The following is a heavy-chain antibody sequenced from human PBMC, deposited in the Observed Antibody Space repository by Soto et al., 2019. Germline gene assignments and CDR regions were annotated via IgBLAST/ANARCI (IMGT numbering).Heavy chain of an antibody. CDR2: MWYDGSKE. D-gene: IGHD3-22*01. Sequence: GGSLRLSCAASGFPFNSYGMHWVRQAPGKGLEWVSVMWYDGSKEYYIDSVKGRFTISRDNAKKTLYLQMNSLRAEDTVVYYCARDQLYYNDISGRPLNAFDVWGQGTMVTVS. CDR3: ARDQLYYNDISGRPLNAFDV. V-gene: IGHV3-33*01. J-gene: IGHJ3*01. CDR1: GFPFNSYG.